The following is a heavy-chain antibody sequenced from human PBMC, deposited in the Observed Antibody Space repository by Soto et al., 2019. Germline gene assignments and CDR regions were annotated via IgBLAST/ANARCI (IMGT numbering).Heavy chain of an antibody. CDR3: AIMTTVTTIDY. CDR1: GDTFTSYY. CDR2: INPSGGST. J-gene: IGHJ4*02. D-gene: IGHD4-17*01. V-gene: IGHV1-46*03. Sequence: ASVKVSCKASGDTFTSYYMHWVRQAPGQGLEWMGIINPSGGSTSYAQKFQGRVTMTRDTSTSTVYMELSSLRSEDTAVYYCAIMTTVTTIDYWGQGTLVTVSS.